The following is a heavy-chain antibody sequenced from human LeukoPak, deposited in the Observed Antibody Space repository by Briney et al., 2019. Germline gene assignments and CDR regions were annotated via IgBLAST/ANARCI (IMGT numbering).Heavy chain of an antibody. CDR3: ARRSGSSWSSFDY. Sequence: GGSLRLSCAASGFTFSNYAMNWVRQAPGKGLEWVSGISGFGGSTYYAPSVKGRLTISRDNFGNMLYLHLDSLRVEDTAIYYCARRSGSSWSSFDYWGQGALVTVSS. CDR1: GFTFSNYA. J-gene: IGHJ4*02. CDR2: ISGFGGST. D-gene: IGHD6-13*01. V-gene: IGHV3-23*01.